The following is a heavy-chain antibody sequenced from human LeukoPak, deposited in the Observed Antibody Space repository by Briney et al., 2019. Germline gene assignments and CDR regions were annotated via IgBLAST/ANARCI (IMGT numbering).Heavy chain of an antibody. CDR3: AGSFIVVVPAWSNWFDP. CDR1: GVSFSGYY. CDR2: INHSGST. Sequence: SETLSLTCAVYGVSFSGYYWSWIRQPPGKGLEWIGEINHSGSTNYNPSLKSRVTISVDTSKNQFSLTLSSVTAADTAVYYCAGSFIVVVPAWSNWFDPWGQGTLVTVSS. V-gene: IGHV4-34*01. J-gene: IGHJ5*02. D-gene: IGHD2-2*01.